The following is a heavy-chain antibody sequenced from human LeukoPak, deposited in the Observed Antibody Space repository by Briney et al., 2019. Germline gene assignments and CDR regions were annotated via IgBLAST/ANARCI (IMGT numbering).Heavy chain of an antibody. V-gene: IGHV3-21*01. J-gene: IGHJ6*03. D-gene: IGHD5-12*01. Sequence: GGSLRLSCAASGFTFDDYAMHWVRQAPGKGLEWVSSISSGSIDMYYVDSVKGRFTISRDNAKNSVYLQMNSLRAEDTAVYYCARDRRGGYENYYYYYMDVWGKGTTVTVSS. CDR2: ISSGSIDM. CDR1: GFTFDDYA. CDR3: ARDRRGGYENYYYYYMDV.